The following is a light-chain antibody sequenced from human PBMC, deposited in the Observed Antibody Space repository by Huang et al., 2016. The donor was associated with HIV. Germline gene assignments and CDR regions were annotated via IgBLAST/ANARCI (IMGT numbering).Light chain of an antibody. CDR3: QQYNDWPPIT. V-gene: IGKV3-15*01. CDR1: QSISSN. CDR2: GAS. J-gene: IGKJ3*01. Sequence: EIVLTQSPATLSVPPGERATLSCRASQSISSNLAWFQQKPGQAPRHLIFGASARAAGIPASFSGSGAGTEFTLTISSLQSEDFAVYYCQQYNDWPPITFGPGTKVEI.